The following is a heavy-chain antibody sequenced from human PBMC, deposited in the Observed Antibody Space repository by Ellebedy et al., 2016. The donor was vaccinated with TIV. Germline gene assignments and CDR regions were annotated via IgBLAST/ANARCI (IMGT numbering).Heavy chain of an antibody. CDR3: ARVTIFRGHDAFDI. Sequence: GESLKISXAASGFTFSSYGMHWVRQAPGKGLEWVAVISYDGSNKYYADSVKGRFTISRDNSKNTLYLQMNSLRAEDTAVYYCARVTIFRGHDAFDIWGQGTMVTVSS. CDR1: GFTFSSYG. J-gene: IGHJ3*02. D-gene: IGHD3-3*01. CDR2: ISYDGSNK. V-gene: IGHV3-30*03.